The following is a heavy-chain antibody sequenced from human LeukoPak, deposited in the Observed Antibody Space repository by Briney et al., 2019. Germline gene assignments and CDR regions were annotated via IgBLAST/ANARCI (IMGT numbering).Heavy chain of an antibody. J-gene: IGHJ4*02. CDR3: AKEPAYDSSGYYFDY. D-gene: IGHD3-22*01. CDR1: GFTFSSYA. Sequence: PGGSLRLSCAASGFTFSSYAMSWVRQAPGKGLEWVSAISGSGGSTYYADSVTGRFTISRDNSKNTLYLQMNSLRAEDTAVYYCAKEPAYDSSGYYFDYWGQGTLVTVSS. CDR2: ISGSGGST. V-gene: IGHV3-23*01.